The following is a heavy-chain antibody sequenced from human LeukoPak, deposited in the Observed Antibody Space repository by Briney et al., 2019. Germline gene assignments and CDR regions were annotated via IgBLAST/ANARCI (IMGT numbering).Heavy chain of an antibody. Sequence: GGSLRLSCAASGFTFSSNYMSWVRQAPGKGLEWVSVIYSDGRTYYADSVKGRFTISRDNSKNTLYLQMNSLRAEDTAVYYCARVGSSGYYDLASWFDPWGQGTLVTVSS. V-gene: IGHV3-53*01. CDR1: GFTFSSNY. CDR2: IYSDGRT. J-gene: IGHJ5*02. CDR3: ARVGSSGYYDLASWFDP. D-gene: IGHD5-12*01.